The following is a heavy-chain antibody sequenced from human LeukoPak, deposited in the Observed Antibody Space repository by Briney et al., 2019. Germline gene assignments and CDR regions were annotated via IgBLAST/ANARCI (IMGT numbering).Heavy chain of an antibody. V-gene: IGHV3-74*03. CDR2: IDSDGSTT. CDR1: GFIFSGYW. D-gene: IGHD1-26*01. Sequence: PGGSLRLSCAASGFIFSGYWMSWVRQAPGKGLAWVAGIDSDGSTTKYADSVKGRFTISRDNAKNTLYLQMNSLRAEDTAVYYCARVGPSGSYYSYWGQGTLVTVSS. CDR3: ARVGPSGSYYSY. J-gene: IGHJ4*02.